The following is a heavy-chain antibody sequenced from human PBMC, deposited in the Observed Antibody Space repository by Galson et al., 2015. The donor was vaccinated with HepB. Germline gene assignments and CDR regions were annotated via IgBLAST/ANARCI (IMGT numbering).Heavy chain of an antibody. V-gene: IGHV3-7*03. D-gene: IGHD6-19*01. Sequence: SLRLSCAASGFTFSSYWMSWVRQAPGKGLEWVANIKQDGSDKWYVDSVKGRFTISRDNTKNSLYLQMNSLRAEDTAVYYCAANSGWYVGYFQHWGQGTLVTVSS. CDR1: GFTFSSYW. CDR2: IKQDGSDK. J-gene: IGHJ1*01. CDR3: AANSGWYVGYFQH.